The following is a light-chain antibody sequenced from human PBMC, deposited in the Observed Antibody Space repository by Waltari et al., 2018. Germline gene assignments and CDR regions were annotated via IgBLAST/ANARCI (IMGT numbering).Light chain of an antibody. J-gene: IGLJ2*01. V-gene: IGLV1-44*01. CDR3: AAWDDSLNGVI. CDR2: GND. CDR1: SFNIGSTI. Sequence: QSVLTQPPSASGTPGQRVTISCSGGSFNIGSTIVHWYQQLPGTAPTLLIYGNDLRPSGVPDRFSGSKSGTSASLAISGLQSEDEADYYCAAWDDSLNGVIFGGGTKLSVL.